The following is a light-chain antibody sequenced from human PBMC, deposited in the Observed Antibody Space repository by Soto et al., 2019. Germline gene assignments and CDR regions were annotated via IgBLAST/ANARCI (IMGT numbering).Light chain of an antibody. J-gene: IGLJ1*01. Sequence: QSVLTQPPSVSGAPGQRVTISCTGSSSDIGAGFDVHWYQHLPGTAPKLLIYGNTNRPSGVPGRFSGSKSGTSASLVITGLQAEDEADYYCQSYENSRNGFYVFGTGTKLTVL. V-gene: IGLV1-40*01. CDR2: GNT. CDR1: SSDIGAGFD. CDR3: QSYENSRNGFYV.